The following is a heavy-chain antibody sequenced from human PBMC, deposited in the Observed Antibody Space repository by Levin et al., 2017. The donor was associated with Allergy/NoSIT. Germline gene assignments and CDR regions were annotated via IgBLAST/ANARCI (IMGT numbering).Heavy chain of an antibody. V-gene: IGHV3-53*01. CDR1: GFTVSSNY. CDR3: ARSWERGAAAGRLGAFDI. J-gene: IGHJ3*02. CDR2: IYSGGST. Sequence: GGSLRLSCAASGFTVSSNYMSWVRQAPGKGLEWVSVIYSGGSTYYADSVKGRFTISRDNSKNTLYLQMNSLRAEDTAVYYCARSWERGAAAGRLGAFDIWGQGTMVTVSS. D-gene: IGHD6-13*01.